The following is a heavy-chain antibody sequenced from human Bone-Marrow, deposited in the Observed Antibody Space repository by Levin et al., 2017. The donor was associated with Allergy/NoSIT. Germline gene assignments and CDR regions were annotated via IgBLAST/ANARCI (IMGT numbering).Heavy chain of an antibody. D-gene: IGHD4-23*01. V-gene: IGHV3-21*01. Sequence: LSLTCAASGFTFSSYSMNWVRQAPGKGLEWVSSISSSSSYIYYADSVKGRFTISRDNAKNSLYLQMNSLRAEDTAVYYCARRTGTTVVISDYYGMDVWGQGTTVTVSS. CDR2: ISSSSSYI. CDR1: GFTFSSYS. J-gene: IGHJ6*02. CDR3: ARRTGTTVVISDYYGMDV.